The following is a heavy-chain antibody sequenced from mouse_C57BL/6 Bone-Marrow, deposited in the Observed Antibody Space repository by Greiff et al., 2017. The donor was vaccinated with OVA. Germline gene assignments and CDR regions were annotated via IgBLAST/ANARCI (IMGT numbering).Heavy chain of an antibody. V-gene: IGHV1-81*01. CDR3: ARGVYDGYYDAMDY. D-gene: IGHD2-3*01. J-gene: IGHJ4*01. CDR2: IYPRSGNT. CDR1: GYTFTSYG. Sequence: QVQLQQSGAELARPGASVKLSCKASGYTFTSYGISWVKQRTGQGLEWIGEIYPRSGNTYYTEKFKGQATLTAAKSSSTAYMELRSLTSEGSAVYFGARGVYDGYYDAMDYWGQGTSVTVSS.